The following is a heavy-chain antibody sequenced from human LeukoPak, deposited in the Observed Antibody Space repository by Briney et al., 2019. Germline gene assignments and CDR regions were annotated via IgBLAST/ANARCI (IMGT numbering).Heavy chain of an antibody. CDR3: ARGVGATTPPY. J-gene: IGHJ4*02. CDR1: GFTFSSYS. CDR2: ISSSSSTI. Sequence: GGSLRLSCAASGFTFSSYSMNWVRQAPGKGLEWVSYISSSSSTIYYADSVKGRFTISRDNAKNSLYLQMNSLRAEDTAVYYCARGVGATTPPYWGQGTLVTVSS. D-gene: IGHD1-26*01. V-gene: IGHV3-48*04.